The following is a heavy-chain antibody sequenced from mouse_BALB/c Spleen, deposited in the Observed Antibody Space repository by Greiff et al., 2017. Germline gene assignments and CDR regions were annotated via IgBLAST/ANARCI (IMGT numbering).Heavy chain of an antibody. J-gene: IGHJ1*01. CDR3: ARAGIGYFDV. CDR1: GFSLTSYG. Sequence: VHLVESGPGLVAPSQCLSITCTVSGFSLTSYGVSWVRQPPGKGLEWLGVIWGDGSTNYYSALISRLSISKDNSKSQVFLKLNSLQTDDTATYYCARAGIGYFDVWGEGTTVTVSS. CDR2: IWGDGST. V-gene: IGHV2-3*01.